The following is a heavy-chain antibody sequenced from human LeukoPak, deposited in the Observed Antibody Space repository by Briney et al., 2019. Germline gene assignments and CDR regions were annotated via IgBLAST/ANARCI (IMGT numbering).Heavy chain of an antibody. Sequence: GASVKVSCKASGYTLTSYYMHWVRQAPGQGLEWMGIINPSGGSTSYAQKFQGRVTMTRDTSTSTVYMELSSLRSEDTAVYYCVGSTITMVRGVSNNNYGMDVWGKGTTVTVSS. D-gene: IGHD3-10*01. CDR2: INPSGGST. V-gene: IGHV1-46*01. J-gene: IGHJ6*04. CDR1: GYTLTSYY. CDR3: VGSTITMVRGVSNNNYGMDV.